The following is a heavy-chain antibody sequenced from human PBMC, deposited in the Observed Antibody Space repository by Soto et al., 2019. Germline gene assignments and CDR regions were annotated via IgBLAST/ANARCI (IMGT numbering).Heavy chain of an antibody. CDR3: ARESRYYDILTGHNPTPHAFDI. Sequence: SETLSLTCTVSGGSISSGGYYWSWIRQHPGKGLEWIGYIYYSGSTYYNPSLKSRVTISVDTSKNQFSLKLSSVTAADTAVYYCARESRYYDILTGHNPTPHAFDIWGQGTMVTVSS. CDR2: IYYSGST. CDR1: GGSISSGGYY. J-gene: IGHJ3*02. D-gene: IGHD3-9*01. V-gene: IGHV4-31*03.